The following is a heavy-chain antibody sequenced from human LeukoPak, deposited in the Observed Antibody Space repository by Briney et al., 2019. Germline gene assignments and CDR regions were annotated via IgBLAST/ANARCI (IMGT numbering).Heavy chain of an antibody. CDR2: INPYNGGT. Sequence: ASVKVSCKASGYTFTDYYMHWVRQAPGQGLEWMGWINPYNGGTNFAQRFHGRVTMTRDTSINTAYMELNRLTSDGTAVYYCARAPYCDSTSCYTGNNWFDPWGQGTLVTVSS. J-gene: IGHJ5*02. D-gene: IGHD2-2*02. CDR1: GYTFTDYY. CDR3: ARAPYCDSTSCYTGNNWFDP. V-gene: IGHV1-2*02.